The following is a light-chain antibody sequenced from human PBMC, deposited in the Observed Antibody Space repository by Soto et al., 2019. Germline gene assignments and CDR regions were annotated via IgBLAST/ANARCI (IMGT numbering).Light chain of an antibody. Sequence: DIQMTQSPSSLSASVGDRVTITCRASQGISNYLAWYQQKPGKVPKLLIYAASTLQSGVPSRFSGSGSGTDFTLTISSVQPEDVATYYCQKYNSAPPHTFGGGTKMDIK. J-gene: IGKJ4*01. CDR2: AAS. CDR1: QGISNY. V-gene: IGKV1-27*01. CDR3: QKYNSAPPHT.